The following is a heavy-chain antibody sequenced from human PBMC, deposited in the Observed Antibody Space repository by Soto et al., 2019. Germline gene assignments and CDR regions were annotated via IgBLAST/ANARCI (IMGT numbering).Heavy chain of an antibody. V-gene: IGHV4-39*01. J-gene: IGHJ4*02. CDR1: GGSISSSSYY. CDR3: ARRARPMGCSGGSCYDPSFDY. D-gene: IGHD2-15*01. Sequence: QLQLQESGPGLVKPSETLSLTCTVSGGSISSSSYYWGWIRQPPGKGLEWIGSIYYSGSTYYNPSVKSRVTISVDTSKNQSSLKLSSVTAADTAVYYCARRARPMGCSGGSCYDPSFDYWGQGTLVTVSS. CDR2: IYYSGST.